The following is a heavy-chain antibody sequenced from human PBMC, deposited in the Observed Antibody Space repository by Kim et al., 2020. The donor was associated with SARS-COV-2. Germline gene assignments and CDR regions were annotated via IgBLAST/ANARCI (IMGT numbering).Heavy chain of an antibody. Sequence: SVKVSCKASGGTFSSYAISWVRQAPGQGLEWMGGIIPIFGTANYAQKFQGRVTITADESTSTAYMELSSLRSEDTAVYYCARDFSDSTSCFVYWGQGTLVTVAS. CDR1: GGTFSSYA. J-gene: IGHJ4*02. V-gene: IGHV1-69*13. D-gene: IGHD2-2*01. CDR2: IIPIFGTA. CDR3: ARDFSDSTSCFVY.